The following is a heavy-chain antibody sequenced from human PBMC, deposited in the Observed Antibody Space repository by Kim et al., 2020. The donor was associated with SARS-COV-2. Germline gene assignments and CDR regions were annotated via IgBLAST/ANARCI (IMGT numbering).Heavy chain of an antibody. D-gene: IGHD5-12*01. Sequence: GGSLRLSCAASGFTFSSDAMTWVRQAPGKGLEWVSSITGSGGGTYYAVSVKGRFTISRDNSRNTVSLQMNSLTVEDTAVYYCSKGRSSGKVDWFDPWGQGTLVTVDS. J-gene: IGHJ5*02. CDR3: SKGRSSGKVDWFDP. CDR2: ITGSGGGT. V-gene: IGHV3-23*01. CDR1: GFTFSSDA.